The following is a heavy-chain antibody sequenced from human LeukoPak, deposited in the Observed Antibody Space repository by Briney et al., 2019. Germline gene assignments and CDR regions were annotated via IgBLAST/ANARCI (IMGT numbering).Heavy chain of an antibody. D-gene: IGHD2-2*01. J-gene: IGHJ3*02. CDR3: ARGLLGHCSSISCYPGAFDN. Sequence: PGGSLRLSCAAAGIAGRTNDISSVREAPGKGLEWVSVIYAGGNTYYADSVKGRFTISRDNSKNTVYLQMNSLRSEDTAVYYCARGLLGHCSSISCYPGAFDNWGQGTMVSVSS. CDR1: GIAGRTND. V-gene: IGHV3-66*02. CDR2: IYAGGNT.